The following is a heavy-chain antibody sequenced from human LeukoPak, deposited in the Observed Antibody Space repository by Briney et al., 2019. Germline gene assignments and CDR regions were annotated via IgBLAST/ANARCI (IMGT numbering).Heavy chain of an antibody. J-gene: IGHJ4*02. CDR2: TYYSRNT. V-gene: IGHV4-39*01. D-gene: IGHD5-24*01. CDR3: VRHEEEDGYNAKTFDY. Sequence: SETLSLTCTVSGGSISSSGNFWGWVRQPPGRGLEWIASTYYSRNTYYHPSLKSRVTISVDTSKNQFSLKLSSVTAADTAVYYCVRHEEEDGYNAKTFDYWGQGTLVTVSS. CDR1: GGSISSSGNF.